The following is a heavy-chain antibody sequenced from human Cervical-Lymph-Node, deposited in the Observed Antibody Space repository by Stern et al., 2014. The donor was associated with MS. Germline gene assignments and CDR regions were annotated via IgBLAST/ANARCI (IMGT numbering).Heavy chain of an antibody. CDR1: GYTFTSYW. Sequence: VQLVESGPEVKRPGESLKISCQASGYTFTSYWIGWVRQMPGKGLGWIAIIFPGGSDIRYSPSFQGQVTISADKSSSTAYLQWNTLKASDTAIYYCARQRYFDYWGQGTLVTVSS. CDR2: IFPGGSDI. J-gene: IGHJ4*02. CDR3: ARQRYFDY. V-gene: IGHV5-51*01.